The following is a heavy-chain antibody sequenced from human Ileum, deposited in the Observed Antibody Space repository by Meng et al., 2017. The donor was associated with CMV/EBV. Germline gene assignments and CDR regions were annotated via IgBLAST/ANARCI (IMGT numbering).Heavy chain of an antibody. V-gene: IGHV3-9*01. CDR2: ISWNSDTR. CDR1: GFIFDDYA. J-gene: IGHJ4*02. Sequence: SLKISCSASGFIFDDYAMHWVRQVPGKGLEWVSRISWNSDTRSYADSVKGRFTISRDNSKNTLYLQMNSLRAEDTAVYYCAKDRLGVTGTGTGAFYFDSWGQGTLVTVSS. D-gene: IGHD6-19*01. CDR3: AKDRLGVTGTGTGAFYFDS.